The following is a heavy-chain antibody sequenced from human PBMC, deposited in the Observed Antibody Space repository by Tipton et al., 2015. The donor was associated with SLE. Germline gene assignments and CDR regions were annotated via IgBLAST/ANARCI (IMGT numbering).Heavy chain of an antibody. CDR3: ARVWSGYSSSYFDL. V-gene: IGHV4-59*01. J-gene: IGHJ2*01. Sequence: TLSLTCAVSGCPITTYYWGWIRPSPGKGLEGIGYFYYSGSTQYNPPLKSRVTMSVDTSKNHFSVKLSSVTAADTAIYYCARVWSGYSSSYFDLWGRGTLVTVSS. CDR1: GCPITTYY. CDR2: FYYSGST. D-gene: IGHD3-3*01.